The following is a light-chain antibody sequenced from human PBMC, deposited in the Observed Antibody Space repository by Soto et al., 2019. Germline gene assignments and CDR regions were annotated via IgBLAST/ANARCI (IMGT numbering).Light chain of an antibody. CDR1: QSLSSN. CDR2: AAS. J-gene: IGKJ1*01. Sequence: EIVMTQSPDIMSVSPGERATLSCRASQSLSSNLAWYQQRPGQAPRLLIYAASTRATGIPARFSGSGSGTEFTLTISSLQPEDSAVYYCQQYNNWPRTFGQGTKVEIK. V-gene: IGKV3-15*01. CDR3: QQYNNWPRT.